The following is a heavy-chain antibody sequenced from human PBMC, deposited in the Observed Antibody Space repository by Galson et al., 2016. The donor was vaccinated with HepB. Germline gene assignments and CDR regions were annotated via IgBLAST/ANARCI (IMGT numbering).Heavy chain of an antibody. Sequence: ETLSLTCSVSGGSIISYYLNWIRQAPGKGLEWIGYIDKSGSPSYNPSLESRVSITADRSKNQFSLRLTSVTTADTAVYYCARESYMYVFDKWGPGKLITVSS. CDR3: ARESYMYVFDK. V-gene: IGHV4-59*01. D-gene: IGHD2-8*01. CDR1: GGSIISYY. J-gene: IGHJ4*02. CDR2: IDKSGSP.